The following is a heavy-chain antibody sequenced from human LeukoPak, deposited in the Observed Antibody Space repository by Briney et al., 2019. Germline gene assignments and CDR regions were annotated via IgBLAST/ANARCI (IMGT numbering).Heavy chain of an antibody. V-gene: IGHV4-59*01. CDR2: IYYSGST. CDR3: ARSFNGLNWFDP. CDR1: GGSISSYY. J-gene: IGHJ5*02. Sequence: SETLTLTCTVSGGSISSYYWSWIRQPPGKGLEWIGYIYYSGSTNYNPSLKSRVTISVDTSKNQFSLKLSSVTAADTAVYYCARSFNGLNWFDPWGQGTLVTVSS.